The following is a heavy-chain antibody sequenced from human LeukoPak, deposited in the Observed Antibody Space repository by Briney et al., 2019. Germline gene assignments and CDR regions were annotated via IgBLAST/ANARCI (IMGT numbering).Heavy chain of an antibody. J-gene: IGHJ4*02. CDR2: IHYNWST. V-gene: IGHV4-59*01. D-gene: IGHD6-19*01. Sequence: SETLSLTCTVSGDSISTYHRRWIRQPPGKGLAWIGYIHYNWSTNYNPSLKSQVTISVDPSKRQFFLKLASVTAADPADYYCARGYVSGWYYFDYWGQGTLVT. CDR1: GDSISTYH. CDR3: ARGYVSGWYYFDY.